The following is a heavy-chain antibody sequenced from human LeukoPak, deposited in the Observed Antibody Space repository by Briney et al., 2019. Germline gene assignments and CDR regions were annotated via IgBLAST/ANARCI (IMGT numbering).Heavy chain of an antibody. D-gene: IGHD2-15*01. Sequence: SETLSLTCAVYGGSFSGYYWSWIRQPPGKGLEWIGEINHSGSTNYNPSLKSRVTISVDTSKNQFSLKLSSVTAADTAVYYCARGGGYRHLNWFDPWGQGTLVTVSS. CDR2: INHSGST. V-gene: IGHV4-34*01. J-gene: IGHJ5*02. CDR1: GGSFSGYY. CDR3: ARGGGYRHLNWFDP.